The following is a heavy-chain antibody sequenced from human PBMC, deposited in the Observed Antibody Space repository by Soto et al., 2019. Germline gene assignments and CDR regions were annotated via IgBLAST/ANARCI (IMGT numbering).Heavy chain of an antibody. V-gene: IGHV4-34*01. D-gene: IGHD3-10*01. CDR2: INHSGST. CDR3: ASRITMVRGVILQPQWYYYYGMDV. CDR1: GGTSSGYS. J-gene: IGHJ6*04. Sequence: ASETLSVTCAVYGGTSSGYSRSRIRPPTGKGLEWIGEINHSGSTNYNPSLKSRVTISVDTSKNQFSLKLSSVTAADTAVYYCASRITMVRGVILQPQWYYYYGMDVWGKGTTVT.